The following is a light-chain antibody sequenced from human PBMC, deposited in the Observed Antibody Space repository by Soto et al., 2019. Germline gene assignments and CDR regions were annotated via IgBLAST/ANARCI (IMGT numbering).Light chain of an antibody. V-gene: IGKV3-20*01. CDR3: QHYGGSPRT. J-gene: IGKJ1*01. CDR1: QRVSANY. CDR2: GAS. Sequence: PATLSVSPGERPTLSCRASQRVSANYAWYQQKPGQAPRXLIYGASNRATGIPDRFGGSGSGTDFTLTINRVEPEDFAVYFCQHYGGSPRTFGQGTNVDIK.